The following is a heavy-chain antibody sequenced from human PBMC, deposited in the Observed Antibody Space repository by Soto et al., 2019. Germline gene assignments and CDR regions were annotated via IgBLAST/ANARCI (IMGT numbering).Heavy chain of an antibody. CDR3: ARRKERSGPHYFDY. Sequence: ASVKVSCKASGVTFSTYDISWVRQASGQGLEWMGWMNPNTGNTGYAQNFQGRVTMTRNTSISTAYMELSSLRSEDTAVYFCARRKERSGPHYFDYWGQGTLVTVSS. V-gene: IGHV1-8*01. J-gene: IGHJ4*02. CDR2: MNPNTGNT. CDR1: GVTFSTYD.